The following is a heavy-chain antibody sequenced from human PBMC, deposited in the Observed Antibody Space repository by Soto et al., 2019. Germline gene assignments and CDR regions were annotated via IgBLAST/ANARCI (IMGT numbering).Heavy chain of an antibody. V-gene: IGHV3-53*01. CDR1: GFTVSSNY. CDR3: ARIYGDYGNWYFDL. J-gene: IGHJ2*01. CDR2: TYSGGTT. Sequence: EVHLVESGGGLIQPGGSLRLSCAASGFTVSSNYMSWVRQAPGKGLEWLSVTYSGGTTYYADSVKGRFTISRDNSKNTLYLKMNSLRAEDKAVYYCARIYGDYGNWYFDLWGRGTLVTVSS. D-gene: IGHD4-17*01.